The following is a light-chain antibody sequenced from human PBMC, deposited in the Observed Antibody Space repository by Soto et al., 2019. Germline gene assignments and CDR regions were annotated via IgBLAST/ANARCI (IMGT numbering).Light chain of an antibody. V-gene: IGKV3-20*01. Sequence: EIVLTQSPGSLSLSPGQRATLSCRASQSVDTTFFAWYQKKPGQAPRLLIQGASKRATGIRDRFSGSGSGTDFTLIISRLEPEDFAVYYCQQYMSSVTFGQGTKVEIK. J-gene: IGKJ1*01. CDR2: GAS. CDR3: QQYMSSVT. CDR1: QSVDTTF.